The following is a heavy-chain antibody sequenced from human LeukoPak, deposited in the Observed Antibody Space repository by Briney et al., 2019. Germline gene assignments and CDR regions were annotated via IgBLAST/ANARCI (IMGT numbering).Heavy chain of an antibody. J-gene: IGHJ4*02. CDR2: IRYDGSNK. CDR1: GFTFSSYG. Sequence: GGSLRLSCAASGFTFSSYGMHWVRQAPGKGLEWVAFIRYDGSNKYYADSVKGRFTISRDNSKNTLYLHVNSLRPEDTAVYYCAKDRWGAVASFDYWGQGTLVTVSS. CDR3: AKDRWGAVASFDY. V-gene: IGHV3-30*02. D-gene: IGHD6-19*01.